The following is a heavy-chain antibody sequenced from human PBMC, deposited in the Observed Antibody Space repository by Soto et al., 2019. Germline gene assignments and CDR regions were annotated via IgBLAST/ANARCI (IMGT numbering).Heavy chain of an antibody. Sequence: EVRVVESGGGLVQPGGSLRLSCEGSGFTFSTYNMDWVRQAPGKGLEWVSYITNTGGTIYYADSVRGRFTISRDNAKNTLFLQMNSLRDDDTAVYYCARDGNRGFDMDVWGQGTTVTVSS. CDR2: ITNTGGTI. CDR1: GFTFSTYN. J-gene: IGHJ6*02. V-gene: IGHV3-48*02. CDR3: ARDGNRGFDMDV.